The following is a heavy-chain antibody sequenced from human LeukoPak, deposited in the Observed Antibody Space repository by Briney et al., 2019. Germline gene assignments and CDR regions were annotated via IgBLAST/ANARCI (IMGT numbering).Heavy chain of an antibody. D-gene: IGHD2-15*01. V-gene: IGHV3-7*05. CDR1: GFTFSSYW. J-gene: IGHJ6*02. CDR2: IIQDGSEK. CDR3: ARLGYPSGMDV. Sequence: GGSLRLSCAASGFTFSSYWMGWVSQAPGEGMEWVANIIQDGSEKYYVDSVKGRFTISRDNAKNSLYLQMNSLRVEDTAVYYCARLGYPSGMDVWGQGTTVTVSS.